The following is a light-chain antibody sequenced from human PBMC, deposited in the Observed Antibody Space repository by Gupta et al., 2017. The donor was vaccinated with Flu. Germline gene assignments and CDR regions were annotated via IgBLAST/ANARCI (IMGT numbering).Light chain of an antibody. CDR2: SNN. V-gene: IGLV1-44*01. CDR1: SSNIRRNT. CDR3: AAWDDSLNGRV. J-gene: IGLJ3*02. Sequence: QSVLTPPPSASGTPGPRVPLPRSGSSSNIRRNTVNWYQQLPGTAPKLRIYSNNQRPSGVPDRFSGSKSGTSASLAISGLQSEDEADYYCAAWDDSLNGRVFGGGTKLTVL.